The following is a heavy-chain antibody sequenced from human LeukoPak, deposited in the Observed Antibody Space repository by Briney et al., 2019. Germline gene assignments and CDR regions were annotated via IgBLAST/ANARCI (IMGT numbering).Heavy chain of an antibody. CDR3: AKVKVVGYSTFDY. CDR2: FTRNDETT. D-gene: IGHD3-22*01. J-gene: IGHJ4*02. V-gene: IGHV3-23*01. Sequence: GGSLRLSCAASGFTFSNSAMSWVRQAPGKGLEWVSGFTRNDETTSYADSVKGRFTISRDNSRDTLYLQMNGLTAEDTAVYYCAKVKVVGYSTFDYWGQGTLVTVSP. CDR1: GFTFSNSA.